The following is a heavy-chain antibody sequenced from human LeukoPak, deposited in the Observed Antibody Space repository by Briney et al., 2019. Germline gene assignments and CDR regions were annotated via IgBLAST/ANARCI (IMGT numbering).Heavy chain of an antibody. J-gene: IGHJ3*02. CDR2: IDPSDSYT. D-gene: IGHD3-16*01. CDR3: ARRRGGAFDI. V-gene: IGHV5-10-1*01. Sequence: GEPLKISCKGSGYSFTSYWISWVRQMPGKGLEWMGRIDPSDSYTNYSPSFQGHVTISADKSISTAYLQWSSLKASDTAMYYCARRRGGAFDIWGQGTMVTVSS. CDR1: GYSFTSYW.